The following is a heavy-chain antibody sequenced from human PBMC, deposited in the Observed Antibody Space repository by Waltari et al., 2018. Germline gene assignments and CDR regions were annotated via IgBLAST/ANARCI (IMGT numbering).Heavy chain of an antibody. D-gene: IGHD3-3*01. CDR3: ARDAFRFLDF. CDR2: GNTYDGNT. V-gene: IGHV1-18*01. J-gene: IGHJ4*02. CDR1: GYRFTSYG. Sequence: QVHLVQSGTEVKQPGASVKVSGKASGYRFTSYGITWVRQAPGQGLEWMGWGNTYDGNTNDGQELQGRLTMTTDTITTTAYMELRGLRADDTALYFCARDAFRFLDFWGQGTLVTVSS.